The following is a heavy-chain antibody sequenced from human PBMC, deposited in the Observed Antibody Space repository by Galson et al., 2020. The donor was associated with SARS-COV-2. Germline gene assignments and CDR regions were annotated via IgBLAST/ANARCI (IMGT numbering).Heavy chain of an antibody. CDR3: ARRIGVGGPGCTYGCWFDP. CDR1: GFTFSSYA. D-gene: IGHD2-15*01. J-gene: IGHJ5*02. V-gene: IGHV3-23*01. Sequence: GESLKISCAASGFTFSSYAMSWVRQAPGKGLEWVSAVSGSGDRTYYADSVRGRFIISRDNSKNTLYLQMNSLRGEDTAVYYCARRIGVGGPGCTYGCWFDPWGLGTLVIVSS. CDR2: VSGSGDRT.